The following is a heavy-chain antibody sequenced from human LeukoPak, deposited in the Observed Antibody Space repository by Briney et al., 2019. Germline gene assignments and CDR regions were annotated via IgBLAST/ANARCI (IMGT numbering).Heavy chain of an antibody. V-gene: IGHV3-74*03. CDR1: GFTFSTFW. CDR3: ARGRYYGMDV. J-gene: IGHJ6*02. CDR2: IKSDGSIT. Sequence: GGSLRLSCAASGFTFSTFWMHWVRQAPGKGLVWVSGIKSDGSITTYADSVKGRFTISRDNAENTLYLQMNSLRAEDAAVYYCARGRYYGMDVWGQGTTVTVSS.